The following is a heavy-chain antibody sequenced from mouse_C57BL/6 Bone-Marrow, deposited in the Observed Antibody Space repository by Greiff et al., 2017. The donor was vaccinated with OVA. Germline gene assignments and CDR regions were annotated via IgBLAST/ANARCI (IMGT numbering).Heavy chain of an antibody. CDR3: ARTPDYYGSGGVFFDY. D-gene: IGHD1-1*01. CDR1: GYTFTNYW. Sequence: QVQLQQSGAELVRPGTSVKMSCKASGYTFTNYWIGWAKQRPGHGLEWIGDIYPGGGYTNYNEKFKGKATLTADKSSSTAYMQFSSLTSEDSAIYYCARTPDYYGSGGVFFDYWGQGTTLTVSS. V-gene: IGHV1-63*01. J-gene: IGHJ2*01. CDR2: IYPGGGYT.